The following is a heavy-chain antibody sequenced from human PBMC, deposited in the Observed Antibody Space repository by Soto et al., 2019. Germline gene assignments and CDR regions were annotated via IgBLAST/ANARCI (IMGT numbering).Heavy chain of an antibody. J-gene: IGHJ4*02. D-gene: IGHD3-22*01. V-gene: IGHV4-59*01. Sequence: SETLSLTCTVSGGSISSYYWSWIRQPPGKGLEWIGYIYYSGSTNYNPSLKSRVTISVDTSKNQFSLKLSSVTAADTAVYYCARHYYDSSGYYPLDYWGQGTLVTGSS. CDR1: GGSISSYY. CDR2: IYYSGST. CDR3: ARHYYDSSGYYPLDY.